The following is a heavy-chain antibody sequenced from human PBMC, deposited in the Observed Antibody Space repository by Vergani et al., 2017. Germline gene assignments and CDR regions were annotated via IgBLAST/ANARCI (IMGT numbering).Heavy chain of an antibody. Sequence: EVQLVESGGGLVQPGGPLRLLCAASGFTFSSYWMSWVRQAPGKGLEWVANIKQDGSEKYYVDSVKGRFTISRDNAKNSLYLQMNSLRAEDTAVYYCARVATLMRVPEYFQHWSQGTLVTVSS. J-gene: IGHJ1*01. CDR3: ARVATLMRVPEYFQH. D-gene: IGHD5-12*01. CDR1: GFTFSSYW. CDR2: IKQDGSEK. V-gene: IGHV3-7*04.